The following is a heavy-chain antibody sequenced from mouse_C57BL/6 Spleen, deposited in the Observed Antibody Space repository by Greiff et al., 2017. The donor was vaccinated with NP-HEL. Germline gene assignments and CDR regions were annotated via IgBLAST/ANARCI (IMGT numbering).Heavy chain of an antibody. Sequence: QVQLQQSGAELVRPGASVTLSCKASGYTFTDYEMHWVKQTPVHGLVWIGAIDPETGGTAYNQKFKGKAILTADKSSSTAYMELRSLTSEDSAVYYCTRGYYDYDEDYWGQGTTLTVSS. CDR2: IDPETGGT. V-gene: IGHV1-15*01. D-gene: IGHD2-4*01. CDR3: TRGYYDYDEDY. CDR1: GYTFTDYE. J-gene: IGHJ2*01.